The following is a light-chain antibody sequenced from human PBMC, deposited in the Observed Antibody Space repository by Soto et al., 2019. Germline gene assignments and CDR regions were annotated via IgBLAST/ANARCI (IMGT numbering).Light chain of an antibody. V-gene: IGLV2-14*01. Sequence: QSALTQPASVSGSPGQSITISCTGTSSDVGGYDYVSWYQQHPGKAPKLMVYEGSKRPSGVSYRFSGSKSGNTASLTISGLQAEDEADYFCSSYASSTAYLFGTGTKLTVL. J-gene: IGLJ1*01. CDR2: EGS. CDR1: SSDVGGYDY. CDR3: SSYASSTAYL.